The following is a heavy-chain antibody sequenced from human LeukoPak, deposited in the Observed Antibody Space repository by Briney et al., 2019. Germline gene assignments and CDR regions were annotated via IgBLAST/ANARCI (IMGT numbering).Heavy chain of an antibody. CDR3: ASNGGSGSYYYYYYMDV. D-gene: IGHD3-10*01. CDR1: GFTVSSNY. V-gene: IGHV3-7*01. CDR2: IKQDGSEK. Sequence: GGSLRLSCAVSGFTVSSNYMNWVRQAPGKGLEWVANIKQDGSEKYYVDSVKGRFTISRDNAKNSLYLQMNSLRAEDTAVYYCASNGGSGSYYYYYYMDVWGKGTTVTVSS. J-gene: IGHJ6*03.